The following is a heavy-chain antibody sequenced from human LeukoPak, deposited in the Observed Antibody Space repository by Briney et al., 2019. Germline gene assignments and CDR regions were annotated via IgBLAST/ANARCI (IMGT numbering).Heavy chain of an antibody. D-gene: IGHD3-3*01. CDR1: GFTFGRHW. CDR3: ARGAYYDFWSGYFGLYYFDY. V-gene: IGHV3-7*01. CDR2: MNQGGSET. Sequence: PGGSLRLSCAASGFTFGRHWMSWVRQAPGKGLEWVAHMNQGGSETTNVDSVKGRFTISRDDAKNLVFLQMNSLRVEDTAVYYCARGAYYDFWSGYFGLYYFDYWGQGTLVTVSS. J-gene: IGHJ4*02.